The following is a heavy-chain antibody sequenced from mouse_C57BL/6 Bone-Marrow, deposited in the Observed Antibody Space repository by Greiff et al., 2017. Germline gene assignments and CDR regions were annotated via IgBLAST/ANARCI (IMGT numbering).Heavy chain of an antibody. V-gene: IGHV1-64*01. CDR1: GYTFTSYW. Sequence: VQLQQPGAELVKPGASVKLSCKASGYTFTSYWMHWVKQRPGQGLEWIGMIHPNSGSTNYNEKFKSKATLTVDKSSSTAYMQLSSLTSEDSAVYYCALLRRAFFFAYWGQGTLVTVSA. J-gene: IGHJ3*01. D-gene: IGHD1-1*01. CDR2: IHPNSGST. CDR3: ALLRRAFFFAY.